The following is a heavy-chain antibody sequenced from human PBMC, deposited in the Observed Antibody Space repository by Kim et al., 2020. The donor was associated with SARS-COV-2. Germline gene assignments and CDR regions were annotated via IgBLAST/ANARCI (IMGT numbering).Heavy chain of an antibody. CDR2: ISWNSGSI. CDR3: AKDRGYIWGSYRQSGGNAFDI. D-gene: IGHD3-16*02. V-gene: IGHV3-9*01. CDR1: GFTFDDYA. J-gene: IGHJ3*02. Sequence: GGSLRLSCAASGFTFDDYAMHWVRQAPGKGLEWVSGISWNSGSIGYADSVKGRFTISRDNAKNSLYLQMNSLRAEDTALYYCAKDRGYIWGSYRQSGGNAFDIWGQGTMVTVSS.